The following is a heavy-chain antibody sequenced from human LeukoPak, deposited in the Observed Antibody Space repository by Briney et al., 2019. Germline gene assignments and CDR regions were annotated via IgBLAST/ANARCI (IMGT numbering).Heavy chain of an antibody. D-gene: IGHD2-15*01. J-gene: IGHJ5*02. V-gene: IGHV1-18*01. Sequence: ASVKVSCKASGYTFTSYGISWVRQAPGQGLEWMGWISAYNGNTNYAQKLQGRVTMTTDTSTSTAYMELRSLRAEDTAVYYCRGYCSGGSCWTRDYWFDPWGQGTLVTVSS. CDR3: RGYCSGGSCWTRDYWFDP. CDR2: ISAYNGNT. CDR1: GYTFTSYG.